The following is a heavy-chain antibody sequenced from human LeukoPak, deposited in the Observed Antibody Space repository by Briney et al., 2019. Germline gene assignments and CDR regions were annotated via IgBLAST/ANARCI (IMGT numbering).Heavy chain of an antibody. J-gene: IGHJ3*02. CDR1: GFTFSTDT. CDR2: ISSSSSYI. D-gene: IGHD3-22*01. V-gene: IGHV3-21*01. CDR3: ASAPYDSTGYETPLAFHI. Sequence: PGGSLRLSCVASGFTFSTDTMNWVSQAPGRGVGWVSTISSSSSYIYYGDSVKGRFTISRDNVKNSLYLQMNSLRAEDTAVYYCASAPYDSTGYETPLAFHIWGQGTMVTVSS.